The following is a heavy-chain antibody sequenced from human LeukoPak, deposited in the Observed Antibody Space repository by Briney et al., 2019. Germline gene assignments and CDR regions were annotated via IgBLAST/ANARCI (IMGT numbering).Heavy chain of an antibody. CDR2: SYSGGST. CDR3: ARDVYSSGWYLPDY. V-gene: IGHV3-53*01. CDR1: GFTVSSNY. J-gene: IGHJ4*02. D-gene: IGHD6-19*01. Sequence: GGSLRLSCAASGFTVSSNYMSWVRQAPGTGLEWVSVSYSGGSTYYADSVKGRFTISRDNSKNTLYLQMNSLRAEDTAVYYCARDVYSSGWYLPDYWGQGTLVTVSS.